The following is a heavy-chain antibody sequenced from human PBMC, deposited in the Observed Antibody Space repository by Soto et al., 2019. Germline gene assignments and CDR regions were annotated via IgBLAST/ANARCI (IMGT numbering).Heavy chain of an antibody. D-gene: IGHD2-15*01. Sequence: QVQLQQWCAGLLKPSETLSLTCAVNGGSFTGYYWSWVRQPPGKGLEWIGEIKDGGSTNYSPSLRSRVTISADTSKKQFSLKVTSVTAADTAVYYCARGQEGVVATHWDQGTLVTVSS. J-gene: IGHJ4*02. CDR1: GGSFTGYY. CDR2: IKDGGST. V-gene: IGHV4-34*01. CDR3: ARGQEGVVATH.